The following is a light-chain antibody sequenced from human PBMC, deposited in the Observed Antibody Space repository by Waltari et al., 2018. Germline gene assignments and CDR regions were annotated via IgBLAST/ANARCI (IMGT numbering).Light chain of an antibody. CDR1: QSISSW. V-gene: IGKV1-5*03. Sequence: DIQMTQSPSTLSASVGDRVTITCRASQSISSWLAWYQQKPGKAPKLLIYKASSLESGVPSRVSGSGSGTEFTLTISSLQPDDFATYYCQQYNSYSGLTFGGGTKVEIK. CDR3: QQYNSYSGLT. J-gene: IGKJ4*01. CDR2: KAS.